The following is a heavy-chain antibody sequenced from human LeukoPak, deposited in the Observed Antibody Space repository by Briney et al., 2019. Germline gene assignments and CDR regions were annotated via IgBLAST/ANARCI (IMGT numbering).Heavy chain of an antibody. CDR2: INSDGSSI. CDR1: GFTFSNYW. Sequence: GGSLRLSCAASGFTFSNYWMHWVRQAPGKWLVWVSRINSDGSSIVYADSVKGRFTISRDNAKNTLYLQMNNLRAEDTAVYYCAREGPDYYFDSWGHGTLVTVSS. CDR3: AREGPDYYFDS. V-gene: IGHV3-74*01. J-gene: IGHJ4*01.